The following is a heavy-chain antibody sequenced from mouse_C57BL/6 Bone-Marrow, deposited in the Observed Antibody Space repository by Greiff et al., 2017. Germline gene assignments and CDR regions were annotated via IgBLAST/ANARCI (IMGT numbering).Heavy chain of an antibody. CDR1: GYSFTGYY. V-gene: IGHV1-42*01. Sequence: EVQLQQSGPELVKPGASVKISCKASGYSFTGYYMNWVKQSPEKSLEWIGEINPSTGGTTYNQKFKAKATLTVDKSSSTAYMQLKSLTSGDSAVYYGARRIFYYYGSSSWYFDVWGTGTTVTVSS. D-gene: IGHD1-1*01. J-gene: IGHJ1*03. CDR2: INPSTGGT. CDR3: ARRIFYYYGSSSWYFDV.